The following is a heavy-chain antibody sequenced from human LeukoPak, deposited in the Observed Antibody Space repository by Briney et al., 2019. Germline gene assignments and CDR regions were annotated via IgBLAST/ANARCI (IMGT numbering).Heavy chain of an antibody. V-gene: IGHV1-69*13. Sequence: GASVKVSCKASGGTFSSYAISWVRQAPGQGLEWMGGIIPILGTANYAQKFQGRVTIPADESTSTAYMELSSLRSEDTAVYYCARVYSGYGDFDYWGQGTLVTVSS. CDR3: ARVYSGYGDFDY. J-gene: IGHJ4*02. CDR2: IIPILGTA. D-gene: IGHD5-12*01. CDR1: GGTFSSYA.